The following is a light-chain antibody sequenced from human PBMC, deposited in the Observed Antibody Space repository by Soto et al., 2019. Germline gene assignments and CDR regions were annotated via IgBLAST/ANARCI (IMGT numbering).Light chain of an antibody. CDR2: DAS. J-gene: IGKJ1*01. Sequence: EIVLTQSPATLSLSPGERATLSCRASQSVSSYLAWYQQQPGQAPSLLIYDASNRATGIPARCSGGGSRTDTTLTISRVEPDDFAVYYCQQRSTTWTFGQGTKVEIK. CDR1: QSVSSY. CDR3: QQRSTTWT. V-gene: IGKV3-11*01.